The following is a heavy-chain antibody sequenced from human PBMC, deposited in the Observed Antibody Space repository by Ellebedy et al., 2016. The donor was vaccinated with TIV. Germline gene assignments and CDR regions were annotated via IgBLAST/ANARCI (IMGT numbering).Heavy chain of an antibody. CDR2: MNPNSGST. CDR1: RYTLTSYD. Sequence: ASVKVSXKASRYTLTSYDINWVRQATGQGLEWMGWMNPNSGSTGYAQKFQGRVTMTRNTSIGTAYMELSSLRSEDTAVYYCARGRFFGTLYNYMDVWGKGTTVTVS. J-gene: IGHJ6*03. D-gene: IGHD3-3*01. V-gene: IGHV1-8*01. CDR3: ARGRFFGTLYNYMDV.